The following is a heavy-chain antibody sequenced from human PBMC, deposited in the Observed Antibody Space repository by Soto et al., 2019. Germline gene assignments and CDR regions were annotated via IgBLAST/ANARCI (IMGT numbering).Heavy chain of an antibody. CDR3: AMSTISLTGSFGS. CDR1: GFTFSSCA. J-gene: IGHJ5*01. CDR2: VGDTGTLI. V-gene: IGHV3-23*01. D-gene: IGHD2-21*01. Sequence: GGSLRLSCAASGFTFSSCAMSWVRQAPGKGLEWVSTVGDTGTLIYYADSVKGRFTISRDNSQNTLYLQMSSLRVEDTALYYCAMSTISLTGSFGSWGQGTQVTVSS.